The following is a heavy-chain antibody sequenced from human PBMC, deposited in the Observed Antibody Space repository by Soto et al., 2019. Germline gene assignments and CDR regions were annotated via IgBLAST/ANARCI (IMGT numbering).Heavy chain of an antibody. J-gene: IGHJ6*02. Sequence: SETLSLTCTVSGGSISSSSYYWGWIRQPPGKGLEWIGSIYYSGSTYYNPSLKSRVTISVDTSKNQFSLKLSSVTAADTAVYYCVGPGTVYYYGMDVWGQGTTVTVSS. CDR2: IYYSGST. CDR3: VGPGTVYYYGMDV. V-gene: IGHV4-39*01. D-gene: IGHD1-1*01. CDR1: GGSISSSSYY.